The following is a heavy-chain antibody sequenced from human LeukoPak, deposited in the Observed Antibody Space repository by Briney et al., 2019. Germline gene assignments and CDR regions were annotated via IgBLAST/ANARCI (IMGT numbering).Heavy chain of an antibody. CDR1: GFTFSSYW. CDR3: ARDLGEVYMDV. J-gene: IGHJ6*03. V-gene: IGHV3-7*01. CDR2: IKQDGSEK. D-gene: IGHD3-10*01. Sequence: GGSLRLSCAASGFTFSSYWMSWVRQAPGKGLEWVANIKQDGSEKYYVDSVKGRFTISRDNAKNTLYLQMNSLRAEDTAVYYCARDLGEVYMDVWGKGTTVTISS.